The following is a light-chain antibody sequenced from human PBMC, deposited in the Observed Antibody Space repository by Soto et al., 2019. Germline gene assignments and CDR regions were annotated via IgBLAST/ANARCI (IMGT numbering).Light chain of an antibody. CDR2: DTS. V-gene: IGKV3-15*01. J-gene: IGKJ2*03. CDR3: QQYHNWYS. Sequence: VMTQSPATLSVSPGERATLSCRASEGVSSHLAWYQQQPGQAPRLLMYDTSTRATGIPARFSGSGSGTEFTLTISSLQSGDSAVYYCQQYHNWYSFGQGSKLEI. CDR1: EGVSSH.